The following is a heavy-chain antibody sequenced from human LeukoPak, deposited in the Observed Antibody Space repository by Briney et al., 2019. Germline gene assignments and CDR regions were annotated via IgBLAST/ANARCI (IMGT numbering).Heavy chain of an antibody. Sequence: ASVKVSCKASGYTFTSYYMHWVRQAPGQGLEWMGIINPSGGSTSYTQKFQGRVTMTRDTSTSTVYMELSSLRSEDTAVYYCARVMAVAGTFDYWGQGTLVTVSS. V-gene: IGHV1-46*01. J-gene: IGHJ4*02. D-gene: IGHD6-19*01. CDR2: INPSGGST. CDR1: GYTFTSYY. CDR3: ARVMAVAGTFDY.